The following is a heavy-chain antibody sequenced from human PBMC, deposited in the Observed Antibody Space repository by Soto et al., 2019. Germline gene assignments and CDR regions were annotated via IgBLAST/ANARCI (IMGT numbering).Heavy chain of an antibody. Sequence: ASVKVSCKASGYTFTSYAMHWVRQAPGQRLEWMAWINAGNGNTKYSQKFQGRVTFTRDTAATTVNMELTSLTSEDTAIYYCGRDQSGIGYYVDWFDPWGQGTLVTVSS. J-gene: IGHJ5*02. CDR2: INAGNGNT. D-gene: IGHD3-10*02. CDR1: GYTFTSYA. V-gene: IGHV1-3*01. CDR3: GRDQSGIGYYVDWFDP.